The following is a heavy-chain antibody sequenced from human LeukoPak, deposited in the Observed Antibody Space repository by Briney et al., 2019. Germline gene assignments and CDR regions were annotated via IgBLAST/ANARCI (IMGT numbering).Heavy chain of an antibody. Sequence: PSETLSLTCTVSGGSISSGGYYWSWIRQHPGKGLEWIGYIYYSGSTYYNPSLKSRITISVDTSKNQFSLKLSSVTAADTAVYYCARGYCSSTSCYTDLIQPSLYYYGMDVWGQGTTVTVSS. CDR1: GGSISSGGYY. J-gene: IGHJ6*02. CDR3: ARGYCSSTSCYTDLIQPSLYYYGMDV. D-gene: IGHD2-2*02. V-gene: IGHV4-31*03. CDR2: IYYSGST.